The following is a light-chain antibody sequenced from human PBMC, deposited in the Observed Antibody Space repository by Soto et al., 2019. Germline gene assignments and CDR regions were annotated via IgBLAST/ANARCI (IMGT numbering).Light chain of an antibody. J-gene: IGLJ3*02. V-gene: IGLV2-23*01. CDR1: RSDVGSYYL. CDR2: EGS. Sequence: QSVLTQPASVSGSAGQSITISCTGTRSDVGSYYLVSWYQQHPGKAPKLIIYEGSKRPSGISNRFSGSKSGNTASLTISGLQAEDEAEYFCSSYARTVLFGGGTKLTVL. CDR3: SSYARTVL.